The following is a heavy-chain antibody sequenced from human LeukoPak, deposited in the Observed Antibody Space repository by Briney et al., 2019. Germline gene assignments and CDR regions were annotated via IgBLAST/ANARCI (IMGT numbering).Heavy chain of an antibody. V-gene: IGHV3-64*01. D-gene: IGHD6-13*01. Sequence: GGSLRLSCAASGFTFNNYAMHWVRQAPGEGVEDVSAISRNGDSTYYANSVKGRFNISRDNSKNTLYLQMGRLRAEDMAVYYCARVREDTSSLGYWGQGTLVTVSS. CDR2: ISRNGDST. CDR3: ARVREDTSSLGY. CDR1: GFTFNNYA. J-gene: IGHJ4*02.